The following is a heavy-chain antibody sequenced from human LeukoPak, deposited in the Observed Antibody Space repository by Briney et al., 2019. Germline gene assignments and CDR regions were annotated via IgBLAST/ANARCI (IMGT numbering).Heavy chain of an antibody. D-gene: IGHD2-15*01. CDR3: ARDRTLRYCGGGSCHSLEY. CDR2: ISGSGGST. J-gene: IGHJ4*02. Sequence: GGSLRLSCAASGFTFSSYAMSWVRQAPGKGLEWVSAISGSGGSTYYADSVKGRFTISRDNAKNSLYLQMNSLRAEDTAVYYCARDRTLRYCGGGSCHSLEYWGQGTLVTVSS. V-gene: IGHV3-23*01. CDR1: GFTFSSYA.